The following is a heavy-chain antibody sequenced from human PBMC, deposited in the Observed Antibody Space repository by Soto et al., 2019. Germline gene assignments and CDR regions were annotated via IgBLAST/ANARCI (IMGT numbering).Heavy chain of an antibody. CDR2: NYYSGIT. Sequence: SETLSLTCTVSCGSISSCGYYWTWIRQHPGKGLEWIGYNYYSGITYYNPSLKSRVTISLDTSKNQFSLKLSSVTAADTAVYYCARGSSIAGLYYGMDVWGQGTTVTVS. J-gene: IGHJ6*02. CDR1: CGSISSCGYY. D-gene: IGHD6-6*01. V-gene: IGHV4-31*03. CDR3: ARGSSIAGLYYGMDV.